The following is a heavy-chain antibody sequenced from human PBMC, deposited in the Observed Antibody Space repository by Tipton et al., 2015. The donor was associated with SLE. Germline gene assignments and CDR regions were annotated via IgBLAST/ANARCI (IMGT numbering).Heavy chain of an antibody. CDR2: IYTSGST. CDR1: GGSISSYY. D-gene: IGHD3-3*01. CDR3: ARAQGGREPLWSGHHWFDP. V-gene: IGHV4-4*09. Sequence: TLSLTCTVSGGSISSYYWSWIRQPPGKGLEWIGYIYTSGSTNYNPSLKSRVTISVDTSKNQFSLKLSSVTAADTAVYYCARAQGGREPLWSGHHWFDPWGQGTLVTVSS. J-gene: IGHJ5*02.